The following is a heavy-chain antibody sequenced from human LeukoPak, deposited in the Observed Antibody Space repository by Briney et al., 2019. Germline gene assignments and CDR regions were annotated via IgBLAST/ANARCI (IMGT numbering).Heavy chain of an antibody. CDR1: GFTFSSYW. CDR3: ARGARITMVRGVLSWGAKLVHYDY. CDR2: IKQDGSEK. J-gene: IGHJ4*02. D-gene: IGHD3-10*01. Sequence: GGSLRLSCAASGFTFSSYWMSWVRQAPGKGLEWVANIKQDGSEKYYVDSVKDRFTISRDNNKNSLYVQMNTLRAEDTALYYCARGARITMVRGVLSWGAKLVHYDYWGQGTLVTVSS. V-gene: IGHV3-7*01.